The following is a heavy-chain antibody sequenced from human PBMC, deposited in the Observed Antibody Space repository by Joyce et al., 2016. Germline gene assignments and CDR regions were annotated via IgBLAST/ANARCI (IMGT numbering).Heavy chain of an antibody. Sequence: EVQLVESGGGLVRPGGSLRLSCAASGFTFSSYSMNWVRQAPGKGLEWVSFISSNRNYIYYADSVRGRFTISRDNAKSSLFLQMDSVRAEDTAVYYCARNSAPRASTYYGLDVWGQGTTVTVSS. CDR2: ISSNRNYI. J-gene: IGHJ6*02. CDR1: GFTFSSYS. CDR3: ARNSAPRASTYYGLDV. V-gene: IGHV3-21*01. D-gene: IGHD5/OR15-5a*01.